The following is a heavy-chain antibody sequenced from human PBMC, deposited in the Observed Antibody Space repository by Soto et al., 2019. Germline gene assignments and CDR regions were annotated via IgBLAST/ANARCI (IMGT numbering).Heavy chain of an antibody. CDR1: GYTFTGYY. V-gene: IGHV1-2*04. CDR2: INPNSGGT. D-gene: IGHD1-1*01. CDR3: ARGKGMEENYYYYGLDI. J-gene: IGHJ6*02. Sequence: ASVKVSCKASGYTFTGYYMHWVRQAPGQGLEWMGWINPNSGGTNYAQKFQGWVTMTRDTSVSTAYMELSRLRSEDTAVYYCARGKGMEENYYYYGLDIWGQGTTVTVYS.